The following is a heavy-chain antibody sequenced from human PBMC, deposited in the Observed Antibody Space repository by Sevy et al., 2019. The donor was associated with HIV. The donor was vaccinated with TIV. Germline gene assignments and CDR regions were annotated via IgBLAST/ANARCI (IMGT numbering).Heavy chain of an antibody. D-gene: IGHD7-27*01. Sequence: GGSLRLSCAASGFTFSSYSMNWVRQAPGKGLEWVSYISSSSSTIYYADSVKGRFTISRDNAKNSLYLQMNSLRAEDTAVYYCARSYWGGVGAFDIWGQRTMVTVSS. V-gene: IGHV3-48*01. J-gene: IGHJ3*02. CDR2: ISSSSSTI. CDR1: GFTFSSYS. CDR3: ARSYWGGVGAFDI.